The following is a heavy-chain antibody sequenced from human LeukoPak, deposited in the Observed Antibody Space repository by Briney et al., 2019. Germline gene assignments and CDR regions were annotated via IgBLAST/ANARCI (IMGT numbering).Heavy chain of an antibody. V-gene: IGHV3-53*01. D-gene: IGHD3-22*01. Sequence: PGGSLRLSCAASGFTFSSYWMHWVRQAPGKGLEWVSVIYSGGSTYYADSVKGRFTISRDNSKNTLYLQMNSLRAEDTAVYYCARDWNPDSSGYYLGWFDPWGQGTLVTVSS. CDR1: GFTFSSYW. CDR3: ARDWNPDSSGYYLGWFDP. CDR2: IYSGGST. J-gene: IGHJ5*02.